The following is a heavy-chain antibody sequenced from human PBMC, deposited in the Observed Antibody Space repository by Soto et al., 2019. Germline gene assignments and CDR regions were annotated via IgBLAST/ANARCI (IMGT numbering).Heavy chain of an antibody. V-gene: IGHV3-23*01. J-gene: IGHJ4*02. D-gene: IGHD6-19*01. CDR3: AKEYEYSSGWERIDY. CDR2: ISGSGIST. Sequence: EVQLLASGGGLVQSGGSLRLSCAASGFTFSSYAMSWVRQAPGKGLEWVSAISGSGISTYYADSVKGRFTISRDNSKNTLYLQMNSLRAEDTAVYYCAKEYEYSSGWERIDYWGQGTLVTVSS. CDR1: GFTFSSYA.